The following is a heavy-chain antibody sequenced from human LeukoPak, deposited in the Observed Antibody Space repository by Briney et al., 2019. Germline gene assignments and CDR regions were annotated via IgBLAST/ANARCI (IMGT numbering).Heavy chain of an antibody. Sequence: SETLSLTCTVSGDSISSSSYYWGWIRQPPGKGLEWIGSIYYSGSTYYNPSLKSRVTISVDTSKNQFSLKLSSVTAADTAVYYCARIVGASDYWGQGTLVTVSS. CDR3: ARIVGASDY. CDR2: IYYSGST. V-gene: IGHV4-39*01. J-gene: IGHJ4*02. CDR1: GDSISSSSYY. D-gene: IGHD1-26*01.